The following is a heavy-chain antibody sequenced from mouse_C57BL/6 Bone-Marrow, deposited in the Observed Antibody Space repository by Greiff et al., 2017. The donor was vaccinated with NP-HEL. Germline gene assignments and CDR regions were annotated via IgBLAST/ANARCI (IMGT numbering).Heavy chain of an antibody. V-gene: IGHV1-9*01. Sequence: VKLMESGAELMKPGASVKLSCKATGYTFTGYWIEWVKQRPGHGLEWIGEILPGSGSTNYNEKFKGKATFTADTSSNTAYMQLSSLTTEDSAIYYCARSGYYYGSSYDYFDYWGQGTTLTVSS. CDR1: GYTFTGYW. CDR3: ARSGYYYGSSYDYFDY. CDR2: ILPGSGST. J-gene: IGHJ2*01. D-gene: IGHD1-1*01.